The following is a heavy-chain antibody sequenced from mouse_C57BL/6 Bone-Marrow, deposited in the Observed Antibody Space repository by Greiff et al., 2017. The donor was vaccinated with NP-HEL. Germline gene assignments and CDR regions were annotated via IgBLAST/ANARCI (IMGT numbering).Heavy chain of an antibody. CDR2: IYPGDGDT. Sequence: VQGVESGPELVKPGASVKISCRASGYAFSSSWMNWVKQRPGKGLEWIGRIYPGDGDTNYNGKFKGKATLTADKSSSTAYMQLSSLTSEDSAVYFCARRGYPGWYFDVWGTGTTVTVSS. CDR1: GYAFSSSW. D-gene: IGHD2-2*01. V-gene: IGHV1-82*01. J-gene: IGHJ1*03. CDR3: ARRGYPGWYFDV.